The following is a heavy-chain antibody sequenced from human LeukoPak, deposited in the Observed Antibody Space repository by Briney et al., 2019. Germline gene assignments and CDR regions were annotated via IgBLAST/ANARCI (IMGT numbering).Heavy chain of an antibody. Sequence: GSLRLSCAASGFTFSNAWMNWVRQAPGKGLEWVGRIKSKTDGGTTDYAAPVKGRFTISRDDSKNTLYLQMNGLKAEDTAVYYCTTDRNYYDRSGYYYEDYWGQGTLVTVSS. CDR3: TTDRNYYDRSGYYYEDY. V-gene: IGHV3-15*07. D-gene: IGHD3-22*01. J-gene: IGHJ4*02. CDR1: GFTFSNAW. CDR2: IKSKTDGGTT.